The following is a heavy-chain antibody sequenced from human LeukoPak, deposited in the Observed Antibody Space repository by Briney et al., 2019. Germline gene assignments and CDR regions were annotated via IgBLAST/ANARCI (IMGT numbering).Heavy chain of an antibody. J-gene: IGHJ6*03. CDR2: IYYSGST. CDR1: GGSISSSSYY. Sequence: SETLSLTCTVSGGSISSSSYYWGWIRQPPGKGLEWIGSIYYSGSTYYNPSLKSRVTISVDTSKNQFSLKLSSVTAADTAVYYCARGGYDFWSGLYYYYYMDVWGKGTTVTVSS. V-gene: IGHV4-39*07. D-gene: IGHD3-3*01. CDR3: ARGGYDFWSGLYYYYYMDV.